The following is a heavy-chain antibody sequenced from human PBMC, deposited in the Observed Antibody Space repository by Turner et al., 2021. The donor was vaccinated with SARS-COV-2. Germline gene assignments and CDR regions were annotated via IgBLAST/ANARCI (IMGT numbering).Heavy chain of an antibody. CDR1: GGSISSSTYY. V-gene: IGHV4-39*01. D-gene: IGHD5-18*01. J-gene: IGHJ6*02. CDR2: IYYSGIT. Sequence: LQLQESGPGLVKPSENLSLTCTVSGGSISSSTYYWGWIRQPPGKGLEWIGNIYYSGITYYNPSLKSRVTISVDTCLYQFSLNLSSVSVSDPAVYSCARLMDTAMDYYGIDVWGQGTTVTVSS. CDR3: ARLMDTAMDYYGIDV.